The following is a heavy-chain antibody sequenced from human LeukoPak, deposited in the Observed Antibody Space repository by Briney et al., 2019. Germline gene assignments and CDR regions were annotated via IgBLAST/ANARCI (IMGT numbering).Heavy chain of an antibody. J-gene: IGHJ6*03. D-gene: IGHD2-15*01. Sequence: ASVKVSCKASGYTFTGYYMHWVQQAPGQGLEWMGWINPNSGGTNYAQKFQGRVTMTRDTSISTAYMELSRLRSDDTAVYYCARESTGSYTQLQYYYMDVWGKGTTVTVSS. CDR1: GYTFTGYY. CDR2: INPNSGGT. CDR3: ARESTGSYTQLQYYYMDV. V-gene: IGHV1-2*02.